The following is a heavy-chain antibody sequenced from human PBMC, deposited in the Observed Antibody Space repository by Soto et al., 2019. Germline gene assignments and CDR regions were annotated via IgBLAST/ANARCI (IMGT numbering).Heavy chain of an antibody. J-gene: IGHJ6*02. CDR1: GGSISSSSYY. Sequence: QLQLQESGPGLVKPSETLSLTCTVSGGSISSSSYYWGWIRQPPGKGLEWIGSIYYSGSTYYNPSLKSRVTISVDTSKNQFSLKLSSVTAADTAVYYCARRPATYCISTSCYYYYGMDVWGQGTTVTVSS. V-gene: IGHV4-39*01. CDR3: ARRPATYCISTSCYYYYGMDV. D-gene: IGHD2-2*01. CDR2: IYYSGST.